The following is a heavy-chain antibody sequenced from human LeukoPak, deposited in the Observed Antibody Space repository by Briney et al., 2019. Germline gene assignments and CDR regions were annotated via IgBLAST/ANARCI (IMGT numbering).Heavy chain of an antibody. V-gene: IGHV3-7*03. Sequence: GGSLRLSCAASGFTLSNHWMTWVRQVPGRGPEWVANVNRDGSETYYLDSVKGRFTIYKDNAKNSLYLQMNSLRAEDTALYHCARNNGMDVWGQGTTVTVSS. J-gene: IGHJ6*02. CDR2: VNRDGSET. CDR3: ARNNGMDV. CDR1: GFTLSNHW.